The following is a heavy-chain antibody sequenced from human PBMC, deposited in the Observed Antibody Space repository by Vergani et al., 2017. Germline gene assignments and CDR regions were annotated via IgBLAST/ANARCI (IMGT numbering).Heavy chain of an antibody. J-gene: IGHJ4*02. Sequence: EVQLLESGGGLVQPGGSLRLSCAASGFTFSSYSMNWVRQAPGKGLEWVSSISSSSSYIYYADSVKGRFTISRDNAKNSLYLQMNSLRAEDTAVYYCAREGMVRGVYFDYWGQGTLVTVSS. D-gene: IGHD3-10*01. CDR3: AREGMVRGVYFDY. V-gene: IGHV3-21*01. CDR1: GFTFSSYS. CDR2: ISSSSSYI.